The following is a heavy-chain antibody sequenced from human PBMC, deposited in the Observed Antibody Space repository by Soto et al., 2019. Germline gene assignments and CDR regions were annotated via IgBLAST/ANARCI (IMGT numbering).Heavy chain of an antibody. CDR1: GFTFSNYA. Sequence: EVQLLESGGGLVQPGGSLRLSCAASGFTFSNYAMSWVRQAPGKGLEWVSAISGSGTKTYYADSVQGRFTTSRDISKNTMYLQMSRLRAEDTAVYYCAKDIQAISWYYFDSWGQGTLVTVSS. J-gene: IGHJ4*02. CDR3: AKDIQAISWYYFDS. CDR2: ISGSGTKT. V-gene: IGHV3-23*01. D-gene: IGHD6-13*01.